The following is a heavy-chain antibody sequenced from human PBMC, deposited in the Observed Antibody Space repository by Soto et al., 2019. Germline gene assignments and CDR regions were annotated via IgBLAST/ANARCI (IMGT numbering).Heavy chain of an antibody. D-gene: IGHD2-2*01. CDR1: GGSISSGDYY. J-gene: IGHJ5*02. V-gene: IGHV4-30-4*01. CDR3: ARVHNHQLLLRWFDP. CDR2: IYYSGST. Sequence: SETLSLTCTVSGGSISSGDYYWSWIRQPPGKGLEWIGYIYYSGSTYYNPSLKSRVTISVDTSKNQFSLKLSCVTAADTAVYYCARVHNHQLLLRWFDPWGQGTLVPVSS.